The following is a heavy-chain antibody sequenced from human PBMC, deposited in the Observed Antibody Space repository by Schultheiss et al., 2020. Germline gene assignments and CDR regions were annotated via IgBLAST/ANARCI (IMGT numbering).Heavy chain of an antibody. CDR2: ISGSGGST. CDR3: AKEGLPGGYSYDY. J-gene: IGHJ4*02. CDR1: GFTFSSYA. V-gene: IGHV3-23*01. Sequence: GESLKISCAASGFTFSSYAMSWVRQAPGKGLEWVSAISGSGGSTYYADSVKGRFTISRDNSKNTLYLQMNSLRAEDTAVYYCAKEGLPGGYSYDYWGQGTLVTVSS. D-gene: IGHD5-18*01.